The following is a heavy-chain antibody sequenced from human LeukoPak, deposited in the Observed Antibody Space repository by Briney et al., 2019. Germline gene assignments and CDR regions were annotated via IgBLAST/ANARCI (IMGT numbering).Heavy chain of an antibody. D-gene: IGHD3-9*01. J-gene: IGHJ4*02. CDR3: ARDNGGYDILTGYLAGRWGIDY. CDR2: ISSSGST. CDR1: GDSISYFY. V-gene: IGHV4-4*07. Sequence: SETLSLTCSVSGDSISYFYWSWIRQAAGKGLEWIGRISSSGSTYYNPSLKSRVTISVDTSKNQFSLKLSSVTAADTAVYYCARDNGGYDILTGYLAGRWGIDYWGQGTLVTVSS.